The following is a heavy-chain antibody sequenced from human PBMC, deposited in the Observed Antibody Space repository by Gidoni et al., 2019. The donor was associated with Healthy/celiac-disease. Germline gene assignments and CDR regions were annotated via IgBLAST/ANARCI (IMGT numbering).Heavy chain of an antibody. Sequence: QVQLQQWGAGLLKPSETLSLTSAVYGGSFSGYYWSWIRQPPGKGLEWIGEINHSGSTNYNPSLKSRVTISVDTSKNQFSLKLSSVTAADTAVYYCARRFRYYFDYWGQGTLVTVSS. CDR3: ARRFRYYFDY. CDR1: GGSFSGYY. J-gene: IGHJ4*02. V-gene: IGHV4-34*01. CDR2: INHSGST. D-gene: IGHD3-10*01.